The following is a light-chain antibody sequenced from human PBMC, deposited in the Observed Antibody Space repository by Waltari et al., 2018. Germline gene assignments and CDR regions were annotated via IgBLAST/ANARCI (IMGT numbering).Light chain of an antibody. V-gene: IGLV3-1*01. CDR3: QAWDSSTAAGVI. Sequence: SYELTQPPSVSVSPGQTASITCSGAKLGDKYACWYQQKPGQSPILIIYQDNKRPSGIPERFSGSNSGNTATLTISGTQAMDEADYYCQAWDSSTAAGVIFGGGTKLTVL. CDR2: QDN. J-gene: IGLJ2*01. CDR1: KLGDKY.